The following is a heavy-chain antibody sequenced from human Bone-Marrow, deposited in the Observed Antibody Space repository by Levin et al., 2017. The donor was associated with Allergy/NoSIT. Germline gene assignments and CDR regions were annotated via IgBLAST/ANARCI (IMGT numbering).Heavy chain of an antibody. CDR3: ARDFIPVPGMRNYYYGLDV. Sequence: SCTASGFIFDDHAMHWVRQVPGKGLEWVSGISWNSGYIGYADSVKGRFTISRDNAKNSLSLQMNSLRAEDTAVYYCARDFIPVPGMRNYYYGLDVWGQGTTVTVPS. D-gene: IGHD6-19*01. J-gene: IGHJ6*02. CDR2: ISWNSGYI. V-gene: IGHV3-9*01. CDR1: GFIFDDHA.